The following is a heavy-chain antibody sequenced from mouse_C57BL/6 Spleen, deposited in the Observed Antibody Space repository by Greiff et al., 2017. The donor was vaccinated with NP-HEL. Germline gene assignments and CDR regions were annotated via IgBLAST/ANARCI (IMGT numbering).Heavy chain of an antibody. J-gene: IGHJ1*03. Sequence: VQLQQSGAELVRPGTSVKFSCKASGYTFTSYWMHWVKQRPGQGLEWIGVIYPSDSYTNYNQKFKGKATLTVDTSSSTAYMQLSSLTSEDSAVYYRARGGVRRYCDVWGTGTTVTVSS. CDR1: GYTFTSYW. CDR2: IYPSDSYT. CDR3: ARGGVRRYCDV. D-gene: IGHD2-14*01. V-gene: IGHV1-59*01.